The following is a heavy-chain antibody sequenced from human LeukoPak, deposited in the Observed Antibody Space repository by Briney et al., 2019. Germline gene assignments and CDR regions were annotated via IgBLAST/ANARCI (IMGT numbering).Heavy chain of an antibody. Sequence: GASVKVSCKASGGTFSSYAISWVRQAPGQGLEWMGGIIPIFGTANYAQKFQGRVTITADESTSTAYMELSRLRSEDTAVYYCAIATVATTRTWGYWGQGTLVTVSS. D-gene: IGHD4-11*01. CDR3: AIATVATTRTWGY. CDR1: GGTFSSYA. J-gene: IGHJ4*02. CDR2: IIPIFGTA. V-gene: IGHV1-69*01.